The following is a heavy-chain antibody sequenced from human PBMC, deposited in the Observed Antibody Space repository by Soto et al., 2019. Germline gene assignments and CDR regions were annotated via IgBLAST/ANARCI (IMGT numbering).Heavy chain of an antibody. Sequence: APGKGLEWIGFISYSGSTNYNPALTSRVTISVDTSKDQISLRLNSVTAADTAVYYCAIVQSTRWGYYYAVDVWGQGTAVTVSS. CDR3: AIVQSTRWGYYYAVDV. D-gene: IGHD2-2*01. J-gene: IGHJ6*02. CDR2: ISYSGST. V-gene: IGHV4-59*01.